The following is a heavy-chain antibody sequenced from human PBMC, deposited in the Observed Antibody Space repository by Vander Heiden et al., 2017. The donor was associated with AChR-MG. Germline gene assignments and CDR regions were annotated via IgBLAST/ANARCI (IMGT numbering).Heavy chain of an antibody. CDR1: GSTFTSFY. V-gene: IGHV1-46*01. CDR2: INPSVGYT. Sequence: QVQLEQSGAAVEKPGASLKLSCKASGSTFTSFYMHWVRQAPGQGLEWMGVINPSVGYTNHARKFQGRVTMTRDTSTTTVYMELSSLTSEDTAVYYCARGGVAAAGTDFYYYGMDVWGQGTKVTVSS. D-gene: IGHD2-2*01. CDR3: ARGGVAAAGTDFYYYGMDV. J-gene: IGHJ6*02.